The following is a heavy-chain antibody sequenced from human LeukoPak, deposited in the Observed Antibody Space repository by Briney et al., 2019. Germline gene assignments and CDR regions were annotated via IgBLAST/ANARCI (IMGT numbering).Heavy chain of an antibody. Sequence: KTSETLSLTCTVSGGSISSYYWSWIRQPPGKELEWIGYIYYSGSTNYNPSLKSRVTISVDTSKNQFSLKLSSVTAADTAVYYCARRDAFDIWGQGTMVTVSS. CDR3: ARRDAFDI. V-gene: IGHV4-59*08. CDR1: GGSISSYY. J-gene: IGHJ3*02. CDR2: IYYSGST.